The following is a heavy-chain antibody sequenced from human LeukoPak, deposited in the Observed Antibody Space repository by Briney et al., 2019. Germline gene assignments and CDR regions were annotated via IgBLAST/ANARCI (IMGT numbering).Heavy chain of an antibody. D-gene: IGHD4-17*01. CDR2: IYYSGST. J-gene: IGHJ5*02. CDR1: GGSISSYY. CDR3: ARLYGDYPNANWFDP. Sequence: SGTLSLTCTVSGGSISSYYWSWIRQPPGKGLEWIGYIYYSGSTNYNPSLKSRVTISVDTSKNQFSLKLSSVTAADTAVYYCARLYGDYPNANWFDPWGQGTLVTVSS. V-gene: IGHV4-59*08.